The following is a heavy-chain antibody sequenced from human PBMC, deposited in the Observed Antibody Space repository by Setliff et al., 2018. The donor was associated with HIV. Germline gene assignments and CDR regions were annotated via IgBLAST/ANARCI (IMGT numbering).Heavy chain of an antibody. Sequence: GASVKVSCKTSGYSFSDYYIHWVRQAPGQGLDWMGWINPNRGATHYAENFQGRVTMTRDTSVTTVYMELSSLTSDDTAVYFCARVLSVTMIRGAHGYWGQGTLVTVSS. J-gene: IGHJ4*02. D-gene: IGHD3-10*01. CDR2: INPNRGAT. CDR3: ARVLSVTMIRGAHGY. V-gene: IGHV1-2*02. CDR1: GYSFSDYY.